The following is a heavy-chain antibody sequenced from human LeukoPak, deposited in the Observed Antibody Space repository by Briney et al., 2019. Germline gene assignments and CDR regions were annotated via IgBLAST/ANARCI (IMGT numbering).Heavy chain of an antibody. CDR2: IIPYIGKT. J-gene: IGHJ4*02. D-gene: IGHD6-6*01. V-gene: IGHV1-18*01. CDR3: ARLEPGWSSSSGPHFDY. Sequence: GASVKVSCKASGGTFTSYAISWVRQAPGQGLEWMGGIIPYIGKTNYAQKFQGRVTMTTDTSTSTAYMELRSLRSDDTAVYYCARLEPGWSSSSGPHFDYWGQGTLVTVSS. CDR1: GGTFTSYA.